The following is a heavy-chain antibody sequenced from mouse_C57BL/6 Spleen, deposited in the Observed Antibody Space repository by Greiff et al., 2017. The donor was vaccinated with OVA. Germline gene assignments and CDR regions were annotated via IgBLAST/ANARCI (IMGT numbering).Heavy chain of an antibody. Sequence: EVQLQQSGPELVKPGASVKISCKASGYTFTDYYMNWVKQSHGKSLEWIGDINPNTGGTSYNQKFKGKATLTVDKSSSPAYMELRSLTSEDAAVYYCARKGDYGYAMDYWGQGTSGTVSS. V-gene: IGHV1-26*01. J-gene: IGHJ4*01. D-gene: IGHD2-4*01. CDR1: GYTFTDYY. CDR2: INPNTGGT. CDR3: ARKGDYGYAMDY.